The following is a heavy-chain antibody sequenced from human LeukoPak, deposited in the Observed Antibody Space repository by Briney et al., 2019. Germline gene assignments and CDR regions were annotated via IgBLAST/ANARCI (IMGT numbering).Heavy chain of an antibody. CDR1: GYTFTSYD. CDR3: ARAQGYCSSTSCYNWFDP. V-gene: IGHV1-8*03. J-gene: IGHJ5*02. D-gene: IGHD2-2*01. CDR2: MNPNSGNT. Sequence: ALVKVSCKASGYTFTSYDINWVRQATGQGLEWMGWMNPNSGNTGYAQKFQGRVTITRNTSISTAYMELSSLRSEDTAVYYCARAQGYCSSTSCYNWFDPWGQGTLVTVSS.